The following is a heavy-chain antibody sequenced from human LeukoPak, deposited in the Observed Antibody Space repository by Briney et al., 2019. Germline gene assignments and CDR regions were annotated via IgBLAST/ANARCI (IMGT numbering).Heavy chain of an antibody. Sequence: SETLSLTCAVSGGSISSSYWSWIRQPPGKGLEWIGSIYYSGSTYYNPSLKSRVTISVATSKNQFSLKLRSVTAADTAVYYCARQGGGATTWPPFDYWGQGTLVTVSS. V-gene: IGHV4-39*01. CDR1: GGSISSSY. D-gene: IGHD1-26*01. J-gene: IGHJ4*02. CDR3: ARQGGGATTWPPFDY. CDR2: IYYSGST.